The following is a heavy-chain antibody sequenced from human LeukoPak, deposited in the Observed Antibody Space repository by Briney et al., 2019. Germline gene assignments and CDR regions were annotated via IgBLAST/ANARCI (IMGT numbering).Heavy chain of an antibody. CDR3: AKTRVTMIVVVFYAFDI. D-gene: IGHD3-22*01. Sequence: TGGSLRLSCAASGFTFSSYAMHWVRQAPGKGLEWVAVISYDGSNKYYADSVKGRFTISRDNSKNTLYLQMNSLRAEDTAVYYCAKTRVTMIVVVFYAFDIWGQGTMVTVSS. CDR2: ISYDGSNK. J-gene: IGHJ3*02. CDR1: GFTFSSYA. V-gene: IGHV3-30-3*02.